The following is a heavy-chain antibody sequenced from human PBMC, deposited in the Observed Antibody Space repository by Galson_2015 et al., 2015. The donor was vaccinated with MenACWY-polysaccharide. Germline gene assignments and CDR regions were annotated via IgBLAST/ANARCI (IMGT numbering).Heavy chain of an antibody. Sequence: SLRLSCAGSGFTFNNRWMHWVRQAPGKGLVWVSRIDSDGSSTKYADSVKGRFTISRDNAKNTLYLQMNSLRAEDTAVYYCVRAGDRRLDGWGQGTTVTVSS. D-gene: IGHD2-15*01. CDR1: GFTFNNRW. CDR2: IDSDGSST. J-gene: IGHJ6*02. CDR3: VRAGDRRLDG. V-gene: IGHV3-74*03.